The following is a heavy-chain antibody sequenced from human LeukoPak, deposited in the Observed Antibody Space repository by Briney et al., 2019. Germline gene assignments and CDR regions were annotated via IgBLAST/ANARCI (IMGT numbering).Heavy chain of an antibody. CDR3: ARDGVNQWRGFDY. V-gene: IGHV6-1*01. CDR2: TYYRSKWSN. CDR1: GDSVSSNSAA. D-gene: IGHD6-19*01. Sequence: SQTLSLTCVISGDSVSSNSAAWYWIRQSPSRGLEWLGRTYYRSKWSNDYAVSVKSRITINPDTSKNQFSLQLNFVTPEDTAVYYCARDGVNQWRGFDYWGQGTLVTVSS. J-gene: IGHJ4*02.